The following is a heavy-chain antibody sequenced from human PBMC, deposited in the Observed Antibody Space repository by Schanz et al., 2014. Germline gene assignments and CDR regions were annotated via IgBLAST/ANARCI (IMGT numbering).Heavy chain of an antibody. V-gene: IGHV1-69*04. CDR3: AREVGLYDRGWFDP. D-gene: IGHD3-22*01. CDR2: FIPILDVG. Sequence: QVQLVQSGAEVKKPGASVRVSCKVSGYAFTTYGISWVRQAPGQGLEWVGRFIPILDVGNYAQQFQGRVTITADKSSDTAYMELSSLRSEDTAVYYCAREVGLYDRGWFDPWGQGTLVTVSS. J-gene: IGHJ5*02. CDR1: GYAFTTYG.